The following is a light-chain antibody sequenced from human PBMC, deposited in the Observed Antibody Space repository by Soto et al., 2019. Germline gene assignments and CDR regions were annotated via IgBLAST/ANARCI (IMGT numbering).Light chain of an antibody. V-gene: IGKV2-30*01. Sequence: DVVMTQSPLSLPVTLGQPASISCRSSQSLVYSDGNTYLNWFQQRPGQPPRRLIFTVSKRDSGVPDRFSGSGSGTDFTPKISRVEAEDVGVYYCMQGTHWPLTFGQGTRLEIK. CDR2: TVS. CDR1: QSLVYSDGNTY. CDR3: MQGTHWPLT. J-gene: IGKJ5*01.